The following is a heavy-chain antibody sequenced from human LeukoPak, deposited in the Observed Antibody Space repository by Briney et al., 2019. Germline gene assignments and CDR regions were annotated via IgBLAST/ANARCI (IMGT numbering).Heavy chain of an antibody. D-gene: IGHD1-7*01. V-gene: IGHV1-69*13. CDR2: IIPIFGTA. CDR3: ARTVTGTTSYYYYYMDV. Sequence: SVKVSCKASGGTFSSYAISWVRQAPGQGLEWMGGIIPIFGTANYAQKFQGRVTITADESTSTAYMELSSLRSEDTAVYYCARTVTGTTSYYYYYMDVWGKGTTVTVSS. J-gene: IGHJ6*03. CDR1: GGTFSSYA.